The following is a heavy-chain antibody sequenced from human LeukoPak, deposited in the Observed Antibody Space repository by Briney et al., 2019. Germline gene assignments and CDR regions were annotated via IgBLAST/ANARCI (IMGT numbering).Heavy chain of an antibody. CDR3: ATQDFWSVPGDILTGAFDY. Sequence: GASVKVSCKASGYTFTDYYMHWVQQAPGKGLEWMGRVDPEDGETIYAEKFQGRVTITADTSTDTAYMELSSLRSEDTAVYYCATQDFWSVPGDILTGAFDYWGQGTLVTVSS. J-gene: IGHJ4*02. V-gene: IGHV1-69-2*01. D-gene: IGHD3-9*01. CDR1: GYTFTDYY. CDR2: VDPEDGET.